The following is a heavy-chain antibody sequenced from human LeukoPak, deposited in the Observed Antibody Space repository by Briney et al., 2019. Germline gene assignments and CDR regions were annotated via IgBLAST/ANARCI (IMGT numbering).Heavy chain of an antibody. CDR2: ISSSSYI. V-gene: IGHV3-21*04. D-gene: IGHD2-15*01. CDR3: ARVGLLKRTSLSPSRSSDI. Sequence: GGSLRLSCAASGFTFSSYSMNWVRQAPGKGLEWVSSISSSSYIYYADSVKGRFTISRDNAKNSLYLQMNSLKTEDTAVYYCARVGLLKRTSLSPSRSSDIWGQGTMVTVSS. CDR1: GFTFSSYS. J-gene: IGHJ3*02.